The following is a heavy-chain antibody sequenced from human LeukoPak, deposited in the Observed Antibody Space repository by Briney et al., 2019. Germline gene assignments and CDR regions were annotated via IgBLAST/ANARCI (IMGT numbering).Heavy chain of an antibody. Sequence: GASVKVSFKASGYTFTTYDLNWVRQATGQGVEWMGWMNPNSGNTGYAQKFQGRVTMTRNTSISTAYMELNNLTSEDTAVYYCARRIRGAPTDHWGQGTLVTVSS. J-gene: IGHJ4*02. D-gene: IGHD3-10*01. V-gene: IGHV1-8*01. CDR2: MNPNSGNT. CDR3: ARRIRGAPTDH. CDR1: GYTFTTYD.